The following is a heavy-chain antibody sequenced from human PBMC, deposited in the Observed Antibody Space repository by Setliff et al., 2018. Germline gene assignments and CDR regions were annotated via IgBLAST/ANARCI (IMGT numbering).Heavy chain of an antibody. Sequence: PSETLSLTCAVSGGSISSSNWWSWVRQPPGKGLEWIGEIYHSGSTNYNPSLKSRVTISVDKSKNQFSLKLSSVTAADTAVYYCARGLEGEDYFYYMDVWGKGTTVTVSS. CDR3: ARGLEGEDYFYYMDV. D-gene: IGHD2-21*01. J-gene: IGHJ6*03. V-gene: IGHV4-4*02. CDR1: GGSISSSNW. CDR2: IYHSGST.